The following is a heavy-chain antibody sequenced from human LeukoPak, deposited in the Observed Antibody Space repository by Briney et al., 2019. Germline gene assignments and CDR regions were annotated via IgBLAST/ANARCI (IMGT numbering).Heavy chain of an antibody. J-gene: IGHJ3*02. Sequence: SETLSLTCTVSGYSISSGYYWGWIRQPPGKGLEWIGSINHSGSTYHNPSLKSRVTISVDTSKNQFSLKLSSVTAADTAVYYCARDLYYDILTGYFGVDAFDSWGQGTMVTVSS. CDR2: INHSGST. CDR3: ARDLYYDILTGYFGVDAFDS. V-gene: IGHV4-38-2*02. CDR1: GYSISSGYY. D-gene: IGHD3-9*01.